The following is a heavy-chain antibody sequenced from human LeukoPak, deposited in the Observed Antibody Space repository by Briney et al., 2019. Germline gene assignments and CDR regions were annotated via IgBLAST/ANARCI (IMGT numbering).Heavy chain of an antibody. CDR3: ARRSWFNWFDP. CDR1: GGSFSGYY. J-gene: IGHJ5*02. V-gene: IGHV4-34*01. D-gene: IGHD6-13*01. CDR2: INHSGST. Sequence: SETLSLTRAVYGGSFSGYYWSWIHQPPGKGLEWIGEINHSGSTNYNPSLKSRVTISVDTSKNQFSLKLSSVTAADTAVYYCARRSWFNWFDPWGQGTLVTVSS.